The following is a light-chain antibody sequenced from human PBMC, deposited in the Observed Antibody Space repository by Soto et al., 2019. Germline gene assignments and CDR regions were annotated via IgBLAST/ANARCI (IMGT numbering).Light chain of an antibody. J-gene: IGLJ2*01. Sequence: SYELSQPPSVSVSPGQTASITCSGDELGDKYVCWYQQKPGQSPVLVMYQDRKRPSGIPERFSGSNSGNTATLTISGTQAMDEADYYCQAWDSSTHVVFGGGTKVTVL. CDR1: ELGDKY. CDR3: QAWDSSTHVV. CDR2: QDR. V-gene: IGLV3-1*01.